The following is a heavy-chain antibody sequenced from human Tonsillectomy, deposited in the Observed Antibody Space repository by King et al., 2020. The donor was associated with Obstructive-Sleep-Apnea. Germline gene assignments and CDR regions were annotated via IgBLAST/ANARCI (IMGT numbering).Heavy chain of an antibody. CDR2: IYYSGST. CDR1: VGSISSGDYY. Sequence: QLQESGPGLVKPSQTLSLTCTVSVGSISSGDYYWSWIRQPPGKGLGWIGYIYYSGSTYYNPSLKSRVTISVDTSKNQFSLKLSSVTAADTAVYYCARGRSSSWYGEERTEDVDYWGQGTLVTVSS. CDR3: ARGRSSSWYGEERTEDVDY. V-gene: IGHV4-30-4*01. J-gene: IGHJ4*02. D-gene: IGHD6-13*01.